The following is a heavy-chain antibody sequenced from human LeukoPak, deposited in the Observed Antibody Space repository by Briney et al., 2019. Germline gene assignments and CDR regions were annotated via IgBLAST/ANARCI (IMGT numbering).Heavy chain of an antibody. J-gene: IGHJ3*02. CDR1: GGSISSYY. V-gene: IGHV4-4*07. CDR2: IYTSGST. D-gene: IGHD1-26*01. CDR3: ARYIVSYPHDAFDI. Sequence: SETLSLTCTVSGGSISSYYWSWIRQPAGKGLEWIGRIYTSGSTNYNPSLKSRVTMSVDTSKNQFSLKLSSVTAADTAFYYCARYIVSYPHDAFDIWGQGTMVTVSS.